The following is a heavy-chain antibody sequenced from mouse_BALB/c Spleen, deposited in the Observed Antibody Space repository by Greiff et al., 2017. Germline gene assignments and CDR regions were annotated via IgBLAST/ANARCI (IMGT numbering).Heavy chain of an antibody. CDR2: ISDGGSYT. CDR1: GFTFSDYY. CDR3: ARGGGNYPWFAY. Sequence: EVQLVESGGGLVKPGGSLKLSCAASGFTFSDYYMYWVRQTPEKRLEWVATISDGGSYTYYPDSVKGRFTISRDNAKNNLYLQMSSLKSEDTAMYYCARGGGNYPWFAYWGQGTLVTVSA. D-gene: IGHD2-1*01. V-gene: IGHV5-4*02. J-gene: IGHJ3*01.